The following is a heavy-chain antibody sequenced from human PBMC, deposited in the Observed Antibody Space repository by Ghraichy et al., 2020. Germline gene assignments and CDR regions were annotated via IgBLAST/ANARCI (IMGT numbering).Heavy chain of an antibody. CDR1: GFTLSRYS. CDR2: ISSSSSYI. D-gene: IGHD2-8*02. Sequence: GGSLRLSCAASGFTLSRYSMNWVRQAPGKGLEWVSSISSSSSYIYYADSVKGRFTISRDNAKNSLYLQMNSLRAEDTAVFYCARDGGGVFEVEYYYAMDVWGHGTAVTVSS. V-gene: IGHV3-21*01. J-gene: IGHJ6*02. CDR3: ARDGGGVFEVEYYYAMDV.